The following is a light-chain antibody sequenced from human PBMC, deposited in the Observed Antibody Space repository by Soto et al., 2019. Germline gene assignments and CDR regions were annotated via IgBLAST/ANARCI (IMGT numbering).Light chain of an antibody. CDR2: AAS. CDR1: QGIRNF. J-gene: IGKJ3*01. CDR3: QKYSSVPV. Sequence: DIQMTQSPTSLSASVGDRVTITCRASQGIRNFVAWYQQKPGKAPKLLIYAASTLQSGVPSRFSGSGSGTDFTITINGLQPEDVANSSFQKYSSVPVFGPGTKVEIK. V-gene: IGKV1-27*01.